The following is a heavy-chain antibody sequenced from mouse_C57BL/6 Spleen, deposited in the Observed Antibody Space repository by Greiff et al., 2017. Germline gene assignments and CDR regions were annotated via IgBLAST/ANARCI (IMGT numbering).Heavy chain of an antibody. Sequence: VQLQQSGAELARPGASVKLSCTASGYTFTSYGISWVKQRPGQGLEWIGEIYPRSGNTYYNEKFTGKATLTADKCSSTAYMELGSRTSEDSAVYFCAREEAYYYGSSWDYYAMDYWGQGTSDTVSS. D-gene: IGHD1-1*01. CDR3: AREEAYYYGSSWDYYAMDY. V-gene: IGHV1-81*01. J-gene: IGHJ4*01. CDR2: IYPRSGNT. CDR1: GYTFTSYG.